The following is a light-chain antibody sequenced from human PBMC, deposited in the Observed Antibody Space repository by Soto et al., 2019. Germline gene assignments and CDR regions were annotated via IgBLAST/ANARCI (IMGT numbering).Light chain of an antibody. CDR1: SSDVGGYNY. Sequence: QSVLTQPPSASGSPGQSVTISCTGTSSDVGGYNYVSWYQQHPGKVPKLMVYEVNKRPSGVPDRCSGSKSGNTGSLTVAGLQAEDEAEYYCTSYEGGNNVFGTGTKVAVL. CDR2: EVN. J-gene: IGLJ1*01. V-gene: IGLV2-8*01. CDR3: TSYEGGNNV.